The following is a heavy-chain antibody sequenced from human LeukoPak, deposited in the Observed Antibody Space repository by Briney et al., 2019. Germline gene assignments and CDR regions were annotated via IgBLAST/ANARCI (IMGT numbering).Heavy chain of an antibody. Sequence: GASVKVSCKASGGTFSSYAISWVRQAPGQGLEWMGGIIPIFGTANYAQKFQGRVTITTDESTSTAHMELSSLRSEDTAVYYCARGLSGYSHTYYMDVWGKGTTVTVSS. D-gene: IGHD3-3*01. J-gene: IGHJ6*03. CDR3: ARGLSGYSHTYYMDV. V-gene: IGHV1-69*05. CDR2: IIPIFGTA. CDR1: GGTFSSYA.